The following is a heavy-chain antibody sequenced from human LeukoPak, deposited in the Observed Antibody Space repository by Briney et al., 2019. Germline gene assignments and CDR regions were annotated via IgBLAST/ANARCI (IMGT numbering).Heavy chain of an antibody. CDR2: ISTYNGNT. V-gene: IGHV1-18*01. D-gene: IGHD2-2*01. Sequence: GASVKVSCKASGYTFINYDISWVRQAPGHGLEWMGWISTYNGNTNYALELQGRVTMTIDRSTSTAYMEVRSLRSDDTAVYYCARVVPAPVDYYYYYGMDVWGQGTTVTVSS. CDR3: ARVVPAPVDYYYYYGMDV. J-gene: IGHJ6*02. CDR1: GYTFINYD.